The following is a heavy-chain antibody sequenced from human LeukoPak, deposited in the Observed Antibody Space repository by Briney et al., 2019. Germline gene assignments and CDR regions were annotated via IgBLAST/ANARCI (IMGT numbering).Heavy chain of an antibody. Sequence: GGSLRLSCAASGFSFSSYGIHWVRQAPGKGLEWVAFINYDGNNKYFADSVKGRFTISRDNSKNTVYLEMNSLRDGDTAVYYCARDRDSRSYYILYWGQGTPVTVSS. D-gene: IGHD3-10*01. J-gene: IGHJ4*02. CDR1: GFSFSSYG. CDR2: INYDGNNK. V-gene: IGHV3-30*02. CDR3: ARDRDSRSYYILY.